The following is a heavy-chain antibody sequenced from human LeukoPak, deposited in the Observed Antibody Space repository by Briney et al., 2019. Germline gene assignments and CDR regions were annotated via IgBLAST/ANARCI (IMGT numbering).Heavy chain of an antibody. CDR1: GGSIAIRNYY. D-gene: IGHD2-21*02. Sequence: SETLSLTCAVSGGSIAIRNYYWAWIRQSPGRGLEWLGSVYSSGSVYYNPSLKSRVTILVDTSKNQFALKLRSVTAADTAVYYCARGWGPAYCGGDCHRHFDYWGQGTLVTVSS. J-gene: IGHJ4*02. CDR2: VYSSGSV. V-gene: IGHV4-39*06. CDR3: ARGWGPAYCGGDCHRHFDY.